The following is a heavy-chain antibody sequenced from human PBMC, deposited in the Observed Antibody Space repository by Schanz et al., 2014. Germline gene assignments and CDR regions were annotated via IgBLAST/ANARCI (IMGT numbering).Heavy chain of an antibody. CDR3: ARGYGDSPTDF. V-gene: IGHV1-69*04. D-gene: IGHD4-17*01. CDR2: IIPILGIA. J-gene: IGHJ4*02. CDR1: GYTFNNYT. Sequence: QVQLVQSGAEVKKPGASVKVSCKASGYTFNNYTYVMIWVRQAPGQGLEWMGRIIPILGIANYAQKFQGRVTITADRSTSTAYMELSSLRSEDTAVYYCARGYGDSPTDFWGQGTLVTVSS.